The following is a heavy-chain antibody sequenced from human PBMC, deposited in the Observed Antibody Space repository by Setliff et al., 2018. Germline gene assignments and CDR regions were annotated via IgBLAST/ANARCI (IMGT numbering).Heavy chain of an antibody. V-gene: IGHV4-61*02. CDR1: GDSISSGSYH. Sequence: PSETLSLTCTVSGDSISSGSYHWSWIRKPAGKGLEWIGRIHPSGSPDYNPSFKSRVTISRDTSTNQFSLKLGSVTAADTAVYYCARERYFDWFFEDWGHGTLVTVSS. D-gene: IGHD3-9*01. CDR3: ARERYFDWFFED. CDR2: IHPSGSP. J-gene: IGHJ4*01.